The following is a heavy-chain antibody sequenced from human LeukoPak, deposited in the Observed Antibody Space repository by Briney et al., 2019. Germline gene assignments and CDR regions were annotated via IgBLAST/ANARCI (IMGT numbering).Heavy chain of an antibody. V-gene: IGHV6-1*01. CDR2: TYYRSKWYN. Sequence: KPSETLSLTCTVSGGSISSYYWNWIRQSPSRGLEWLGRTYYRSKWYNDYAVSVKSRITINPDTSKNQFSLQLNSVTPEDTAVYYCARDGEHDYGGNSGFWGLGFDYWGQGTLVTVSS. CDR1: GGSISSYY. J-gene: IGHJ4*02. CDR3: ARDGEHDYGGNSGFWGLGFDY. D-gene: IGHD4-23*01.